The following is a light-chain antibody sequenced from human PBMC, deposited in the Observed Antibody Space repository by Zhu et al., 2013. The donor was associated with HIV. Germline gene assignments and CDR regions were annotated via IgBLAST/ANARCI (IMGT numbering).Light chain of an antibody. Sequence: EIVLTQSPGTLSLSPGERATLSCRTSQSVGMSLAWYQQKPGQSPRLLIYGASTRATGIPDRFSGSGSGTDFTLTITRLEPEDFAVYYCQQYGSSPLTFGGGTTLEIK. CDR2: GAS. CDR1: QSVGMS. J-gene: IGKJ4*01. CDR3: QQYGSSPLT. V-gene: IGKV3-20*01.